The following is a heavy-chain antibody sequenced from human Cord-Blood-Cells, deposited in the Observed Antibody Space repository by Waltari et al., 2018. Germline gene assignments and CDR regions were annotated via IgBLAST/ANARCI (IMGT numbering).Heavy chain of an antibody. CDR3: AVSNWGEDGYFDL. CDR2: SNPNSGGT. Sequence: QVQLVQSGAEVKKPGASVKVSCKASGYTFTGYYMHWVRQAPGQGLGGVGWSNPNSGGTNNAQKFQGRVTMTSDTSISTAYMELSRLRSDDTAVYYCAVSNWGEDGYFDLWGRGTLVTVSS. V-gene: IGHV1-2*02. J-gene: IGHJ2*01. CDR1: GYTFTGYY. D-gene: IGHD7-27*01.